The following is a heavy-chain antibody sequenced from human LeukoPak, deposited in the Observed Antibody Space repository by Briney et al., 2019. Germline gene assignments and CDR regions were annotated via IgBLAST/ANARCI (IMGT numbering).Heavy chain of an antibody. CDR2: IYYSGST. CDR3: ARGRDCSSTSCAYGMDV. Sequence: SETLSLTCTVSGGSISSYYWSWIRQPPGKGLEWIGYIYYSGSTNYNPSLKSRVTISVDTSKNQFSLKLSSVTAADTAVYYCARGRDCSSTSCAYGMDVWGQGTTVTVSS. V-gene: IGHV4-59*01. D-gene: IGHD2-2*01. CDR1: GGSISSYY. J-gene: IGHJ6*02.